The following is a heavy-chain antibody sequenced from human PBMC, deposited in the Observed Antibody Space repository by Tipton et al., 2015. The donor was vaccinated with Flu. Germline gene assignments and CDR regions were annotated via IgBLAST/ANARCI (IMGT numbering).Heavy chain of an antibody. CDR3: RSGSSH. J-gene: IGHJ4*02. CDR2: VRSKTNSYAT. D-gene: IGHD3-10*01. Sequence: SLRLSCAASGFTFSGSAIHWVRQPSGKGLQWVGHVRSKTNSYATTYAASVKGRFTISRDDSKNMAYLHMNSLKTEDTAMYYCRSGSSHWGQGTLVTVSS. CDR1: GFTFSGSA. V-gene: IGHV3-73*01.